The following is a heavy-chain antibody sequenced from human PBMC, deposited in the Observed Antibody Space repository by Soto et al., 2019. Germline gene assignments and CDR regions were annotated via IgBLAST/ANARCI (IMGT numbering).Heavy chain of an antibody. CDR3: ARGPQRRYYYGMDV. CDR2: ISSSSSYI. Sequence: TGGSLRLSCAASGFTFSSYSMNWVRQAPGKGLEWVSSISSSSSYIYYADSVKGRFTISRDNAKNSLYLQMNSLRAEDTAVYYCARGPQRRYYYGMDVWGQGTTVTVSS. J-gene: IGHJ6*02. CDR1: GFTFSSYS. V-gene: IGHV3-21*01. D-gene: IGHD6-25*01.